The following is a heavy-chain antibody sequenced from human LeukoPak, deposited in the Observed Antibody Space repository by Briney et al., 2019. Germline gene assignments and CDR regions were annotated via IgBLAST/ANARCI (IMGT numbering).Heavy chain of an antibody. Sequence: GGSLRLSCAASGFGFSRYWMHWVRQAPGTGLKWVSRIYRDGSTTDYADSVKGRFSISRDNSKNTLYLDMNSLRAEDTAVYYCARSGRGGAFDIWGHGTMVTVSS. CDR1: GFGFSRYW. D-gene: IGHD1-26*01. J-gene: IGHJ3*02. V-gene: IGHV3-74*01. CDR3: ARSGRGGAFDI. CDR2: IYRDGSTT.